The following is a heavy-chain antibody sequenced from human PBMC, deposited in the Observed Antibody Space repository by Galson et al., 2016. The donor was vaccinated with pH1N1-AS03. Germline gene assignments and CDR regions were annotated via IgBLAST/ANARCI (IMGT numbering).Heavy chain of an antibody. V-gene: IGHV3-23*01. CDR1: GFTFSSLV. Sequence: SLRLSCAASGFTFSSLVMSWVRQAPGKGLEWVAAITGSGGTTYYGDSVKGRFTVSRDNSSNTLYLELNSLRAGDTAVYYCAKDLRSKIKVSGFDYWGQGALVTVSS. CDR3: AKDLRSKIKVSGFDY. CDR2: ITGSGGTT. J-gene: IGHJ4*02. D-gene: IGHD5/OR15-5a*01.